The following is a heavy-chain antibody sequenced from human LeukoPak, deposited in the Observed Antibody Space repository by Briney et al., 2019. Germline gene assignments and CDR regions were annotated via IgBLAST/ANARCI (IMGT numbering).Heavy chain of an antibody. CDR1: GGSISSSNW. V-gene: IGHV4-4*02. CDR2: IYHSGST. CDR3: ARDSSPVPDYYDSSGYRGGDAFDI. Sequence: SETLSLTCAVSGGSISSSNWWSWVRQPPGKGLEWIGEIYHSGSTNYNPSLKSRVTISVDKSKNQFSLKLSSVTAADTAVYYCARDSSPVPDYYDSSGYRGGDAFDIWGQGTMVTVSS. D-gene: IGHD3-22*01. J-gene: IGHJ3*02.